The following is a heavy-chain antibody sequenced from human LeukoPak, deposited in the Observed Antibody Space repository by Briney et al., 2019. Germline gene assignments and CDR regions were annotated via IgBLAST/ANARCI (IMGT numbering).Heavy chain of an antibody. V-gene: IGHV3-30*03. Sequence: GGSLRLSCAASGFTFSSYSMNWVRQAPGKGLEWVAVISYDGSNKYYADSVKGRFTISRDNSKNTLYLQMNSLRAEDTAVYYCAHIVATLEGVDYWGQGTLVTVSS. J-gene: IGHJ4*02. CDR1: GFTFSSYS. CDR3: AHIVATLEGVDY. CDR2: ISYDGSNK. D-gene: IGHD5-12*01.